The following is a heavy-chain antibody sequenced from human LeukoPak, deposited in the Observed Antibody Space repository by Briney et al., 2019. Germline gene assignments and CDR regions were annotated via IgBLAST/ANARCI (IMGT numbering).Heavy chain of an antibody. CDR1: GGSISSNW. Sequence: PSETLSLTCAVSGGSISSNWWSWVRQPPGKGLEWIGYIYYSGSTNYNPSLKSRVTISVDTSKNQFSLKLSSVTAADTAVYYCARVGIAAAGRGYNWFDPWGQGTLVTVSS. J-gene: IGHJ5*02. CDR3: ARVGIAAAGRGYNWFDP. D-gene: IGHD6-13*01. CDR2: IYYSGST. V-gene: IGHV4-59*01.